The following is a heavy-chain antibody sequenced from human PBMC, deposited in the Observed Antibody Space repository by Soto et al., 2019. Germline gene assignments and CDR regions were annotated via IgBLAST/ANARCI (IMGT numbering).Heavy chain of an antibody. CDR1: GYSFTSYW. CDR3: ARHGPNYYDSSGQIDY. J-gene: IGHJ4*02. D-gene: IGHD3-22*01. V-gene: IGHV5-51*01. Sequence: PGESLKISCKGSGYSFTSYWIGWVRQMPGKGLEWMGIIYPGDSDTRYSPSFQGQVTISADKSISTAYLQWSSLKASDTAMYYCARHGPNYYDSSGQIDYWGQGTLVTVSS. CDR2: IYPGDSDT.